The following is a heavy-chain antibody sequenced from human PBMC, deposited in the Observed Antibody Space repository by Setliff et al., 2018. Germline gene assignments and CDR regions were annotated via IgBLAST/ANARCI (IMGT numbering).Heavy chain of an antibody. CDR2: ISGYTGET. J-gene: IGHJ4*02. CDR3: RSRAPSVVLAADFDF. CDR1: SFSFTSFG. Sequence: ASVKVSCKTSSFSFTSFGFSWVRQAPGQGLEWMGSISGYTGETNYAQKFQARVTMTADTSTKTVYMELRSLTSDDTAVYCTRSRAPSVVLAADFDFWGQGTPVTVSS. V-gene: IGHV1-18*01. D-gene: IGHD2-21*01.